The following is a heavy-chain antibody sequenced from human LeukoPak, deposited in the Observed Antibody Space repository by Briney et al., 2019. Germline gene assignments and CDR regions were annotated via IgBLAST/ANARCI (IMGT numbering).Heavy chain of an antibody. V-gene: IGHV4-34*01. D-gene: IGHD2-15*01. J-gene: IGHJ5*02. CDR3: ARGRRHIVVVVAATHNWFDP. CDR2: INHSGST. CDR1: GGSFSGHY. Sequence: SETLSLTCAVYGGSFSGHYWSWIRQPPGKGLEWIGEINHSGSTNYNPSLKSRVTISVDTSKNQFSLKLSSVTAADTAVYYCARGRRHIVVVVAATHNWFDPWGQGTLVTVSS.